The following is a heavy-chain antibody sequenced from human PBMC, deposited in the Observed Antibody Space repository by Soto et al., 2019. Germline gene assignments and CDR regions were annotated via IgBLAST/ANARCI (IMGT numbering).Heavy chain of an antibody. CDR2: INPSGGST. CDR3: ARDPPTGGATNIGHYYYYYGMDV. Sequence: ASVTVSCTASGDTFTGYYMHWVRQAPGQGLEWMGIINPSGGSTSYAQKFQGRVTMTRDTSTSTVYMELSSLRSEDTAVYYCARDPPTGGATNIGHYYYYYGMDVWGQGTTVTVSS. J-gene: IGHJ6*02. CDR1: GDTFTGYY. D-gene: IGHD1-26*01. V-gene: IGHV1-46*01.